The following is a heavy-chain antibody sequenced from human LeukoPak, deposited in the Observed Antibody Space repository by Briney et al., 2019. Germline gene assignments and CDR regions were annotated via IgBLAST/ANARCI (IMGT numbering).Heavy chain of an antibody. D-gene: IGHD6-13*01. V-gene: IGHV3-48*01. J-gene: IGHJ4*02. CDR1: GFTFSSYS. Sequence: GGSLRLSCAASGFTFSSYSMNWVRQAPGKGLEWVSFISSSSSTIYYADSVKGRFTISRDNAKNSLYLQMNSLRAEDTAVYYCARGSSKFDCWGQGTLVTVSS. CDR2: ISSSSSTI. CDR3: ARGSSKFDC.